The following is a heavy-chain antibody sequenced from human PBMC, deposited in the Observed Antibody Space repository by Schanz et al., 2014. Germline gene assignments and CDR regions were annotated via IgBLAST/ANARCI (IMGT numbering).Heavy chain of an antibody. CDR2: INAANGNT. V-gene: IGHV1-3*01. D-gene: IGHD3-22*01. CDR1: GYSFISHA. Sequence: QVQLVQSGAEVKKPGASVKVSCKASGYSFISHAIHWVRQAPGQRLEWMGWINAANGNTRYSQKFQGRVTMTTDTSTSTSYMELTSLRFDDTAVYYCARSNYYDNSDYYNSFDYWGQGTLVTVSS. J-gene: IGHJ4*02. CDR3: ARSNYYDNSDYYNSFDY.